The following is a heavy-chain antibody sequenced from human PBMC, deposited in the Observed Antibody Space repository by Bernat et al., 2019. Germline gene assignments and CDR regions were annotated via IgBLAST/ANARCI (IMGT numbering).Heavy chain of an antibody. J-gene: IGHJ4*02. Sequence: EVQLVESGGGLVKPGGSFRLSCAAPGLIFSNAWMSWLRQAPGKGLEWIARIKSKIDGGTIDYAAPVKGRFTVSRDDSKSTLYLQMNSLKTVDSAVYYCTTGDTRWGQGTLVTVSS. CDR3: TTGDTR. D-gene: IGHD5-18*01. V-gene: IGHV3-15*01. CDR2: IKSKIDGGTI. CDR1: GLIFSNAW.